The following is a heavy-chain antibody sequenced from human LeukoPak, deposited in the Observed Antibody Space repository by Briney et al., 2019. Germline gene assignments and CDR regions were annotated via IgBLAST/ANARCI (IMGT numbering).Heavy chain of an antibody. CDR2: ISSSGSTI. V-gene: IGHV3-11*01. CDR3: ARGLVVPAAILSDRFNAFDI. J-gene: IGHJ3*02. CDR1: GFTFSDYY. D-gene: IGHD2-2*02. Sequence: GGSLRLSCAASGFTFSDYYMSWIRQAPGKGLEWVSYISSSGSTIYYADSVKGRFTISRDNAKNSLYRQMNSLRAEDTAVYYRARGLVVPAAILSDRFNAFDIWGQGTMVTVSS.